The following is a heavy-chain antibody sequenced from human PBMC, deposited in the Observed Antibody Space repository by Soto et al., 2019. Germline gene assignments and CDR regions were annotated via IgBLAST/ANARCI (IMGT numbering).Heavy chain of an antibody. J-gene: IGHJ4*02. D-gene: IGHD6-13*01. CDR3: AYSSTPFDY. CDR2: ISGSGGST. CDR1: GFTFSSYA. V-gene: IGHV3-23*01. Sequence: EVQLLESGGGLVQPGGSLRLSCAASGFTFSSYAMSWVRQAPGKGLEWVSAISGSGGSTYYADSVKGRFTIPRDNSKNALYLQMNSLRAGDTAVYYCAYSSTPFDYWGQGTLVTVSS.